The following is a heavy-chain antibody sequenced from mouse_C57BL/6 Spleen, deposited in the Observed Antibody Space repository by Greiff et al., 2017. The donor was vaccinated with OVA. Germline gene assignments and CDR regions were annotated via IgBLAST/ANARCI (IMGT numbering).Heavy chain of an antibody. CDR3: TRAGYYGYYFDY. J-gene: IGHJ2*01. CDR1: GFTFSDAW. Sequence: EVKLVESGGGLVQPGGSMKLSCAASGFTFSDAWMDWVRQSPEQGLEWVAEIRNKANNHATYYAESVKGKFTISRDDSKSSVYLQMNSLRAEDTGIYYCTRAGYYGYYFDYWGQGTTLTVSS. CDR2: IRNKANNHAT. V-gene: IGHV6-6*01. D-gene: IGHD1-1*01.